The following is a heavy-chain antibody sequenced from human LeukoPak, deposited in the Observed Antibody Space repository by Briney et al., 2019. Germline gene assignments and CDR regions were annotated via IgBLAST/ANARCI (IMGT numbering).Heavy chain of an antibody. CDR2: ISSNGGST. Sequence: PGGSLRLYCSASGFTFSSYAMHWVRQAPGKGLEYVSAISSNGGSTYYADSVKGRFTISRDNSKNTLYLQMSSLRAEDTAVYYCVKGSVFDYGSWSFGYWGQGTLVTVSS. V-gene: IGHV3-64D*06. CDR1: GFTFSSYA. J-gene: IGHJ4*02. D-gene: IGHD3-10*01. CDR3: VKGSVFDYGSWSFGY.